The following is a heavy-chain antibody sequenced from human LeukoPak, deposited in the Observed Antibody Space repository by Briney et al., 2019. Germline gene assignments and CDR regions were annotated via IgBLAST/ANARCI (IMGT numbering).Heavy chain of an antibody. D-gene: IGHD4-17*01. J-gene: IGHJ4*02. CDR3: ARDFWSIQHYGDYAGY. CDR2: ICAYNGNT. CDR1: GYTFTSYG. V-gene: IGHV1-18*01. Sequence: EASVKVSCKASGYTFTSYGISWVRQAPGQWLEWMGWICAYNGNTNYAQKLQGRVTMTTDTSTSTAYMELRSLRSDDTAVYYCARDFWSIQHYGDYAGYWGQGTLVTVSS.